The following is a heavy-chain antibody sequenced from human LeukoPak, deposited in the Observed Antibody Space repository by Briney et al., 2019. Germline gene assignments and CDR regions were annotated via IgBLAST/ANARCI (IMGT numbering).Heavy chain of an antibody. CDR2: INGSGGST. V-gene: IGHV3-23*01. Sequence: GGSLRLSCAASGFTFGSYAMSWVRQAPGKGLEWVSDINGSGGSTYYADSVKGRFTISRDNAKNSLYLQMNSLRAEDTAVYYCARVDSYGPRDRAFDIWGQGTMVTVSS. J-gene: IGHJ3*02. CDR3: ARVDSYGPRDRAFDI. D-gene: IGHD5-18*01. CDR1: GFTFGSYA.